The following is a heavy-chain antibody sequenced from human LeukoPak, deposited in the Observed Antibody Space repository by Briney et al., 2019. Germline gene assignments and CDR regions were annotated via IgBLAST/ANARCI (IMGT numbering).Heavy chain of an antibody. J-gene: IGHJ3*02. CDR1: GGSISSGGYY. D-gene: IGHD4-17*01. CDR2: IYYSGST. CDR3: ATNTVTTYDAFDI. V-gene: IGHV4-31*03. Sequence: SGTLSLTCTVSGGSISSGGYYWSWIRQHPGKGLEWIGYIYYSGSTYYNPSLKSRVTISVDTSKNQFSLKLSSVTAADTAVYYCATNTVTTYDAFDIWGQGTMVTVSS.